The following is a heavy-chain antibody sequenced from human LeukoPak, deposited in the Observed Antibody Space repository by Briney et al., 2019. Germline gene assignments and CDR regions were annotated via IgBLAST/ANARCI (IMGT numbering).Heavy chain of an antibody. CDR1: GFTFSNAW. Sequence: PGGSLRLSCAASGFTFSNAWMSWVRQAPGKGLEWVGRIKSKTDGGTTDYAAPVKGRFTISRDDSKNTLYLQMNSLKTEDTAVYYCTTGRRAAAAYYFDYWGQGTLVIVSS. V-gene: IGHV3-15*01. D-gene: IGHD6-13*01. CDR3: TTGRRAAAAYYFDY. J-gene: IGHJ4*02. CDR2: IKSKTDGGTT.